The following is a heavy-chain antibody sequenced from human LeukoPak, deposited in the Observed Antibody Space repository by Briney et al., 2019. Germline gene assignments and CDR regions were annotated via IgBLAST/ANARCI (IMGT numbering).Heavy chain of an antibody. V-gene: IGHV3-30-3*01. CDR1: GFTFSSYA. J-gene: IGHJ6*02. D-gene: IGHD1-26*01. CDR2: ISYDGSNK. CDR3: ARDRRRGSYDYYYGMDV. Sequence: GGPLRLSCAASGFTFSSYAMHWVRKAPGKGLEWVAVISYDGSNKYYADSVKGRFTISRDNSKNTLYLQMNGLSAEGTALYYCARDRRRGSYDYYYGMDVWGQGTTVTVSS.